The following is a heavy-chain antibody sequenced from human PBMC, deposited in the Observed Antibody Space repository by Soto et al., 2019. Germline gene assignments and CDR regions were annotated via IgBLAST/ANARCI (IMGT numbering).Heavy chain of an antibody. CDR2: IYYSGST. CDR3: ARDHQGYSSSRKEGNWFDP. Sequence: SXTLSLTCTVSGGSMSSGGYYWSWIRQQPGKPLEWIGYIYYSGSTYYNPSLKSRVTISVDTSKNQFSLKLSSVTAADTAVYYCARDHQGYSSSRKEGNWFDPWGQGTLVTVSS. J-gene: IGHJ5*02. V-gene: IGHV4-31*03. D-gene: IGHD6-13*01. CDR1: GGSMSSGGYY.